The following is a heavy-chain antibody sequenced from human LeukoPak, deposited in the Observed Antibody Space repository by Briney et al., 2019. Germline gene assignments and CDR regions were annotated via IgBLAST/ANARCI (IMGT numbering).Heavy chain of an antibody. CDR2: INSDGSTT. D-gene: IGHD2-2*01. CDR1: GFTFSSHW. CDR3: TRPESSSSLACDH. Sequence: GGSLRLSCAASGFTFSSHWMHWVRQAPGKGLVWVSRINSDGSTTNYADPVKGRFIISRDNAKNTLYLQMNSLRAEDTAVYYCTRPESSSSLACDHWGQGTLVTVSS. V-gene: IGHV3-74*01. J-gene: IGHJ4*02.